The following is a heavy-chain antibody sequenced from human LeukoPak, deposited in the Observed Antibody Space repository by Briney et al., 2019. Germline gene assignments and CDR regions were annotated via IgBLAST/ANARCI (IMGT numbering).Heavy chain of an antibody. Sequence: PSETLSLTCAVYGGSFSGYYWSWIRQPPGKGLEWIGEINHSGSTNYNPSLKSRVTMSVDTSKNQFSLRLSSVTAADTAVYYCARDDFDYNDLVSVIHIWGQGTMVTVSS. D-gene: IGHD3-3*01. CDR3: ARDDFDYNDLVSVIHI. V-gene: IGHV4-34*01. J-gene: IGHJ3*02. CDR1: GGSFSGYY. CDR2: INHSGST.